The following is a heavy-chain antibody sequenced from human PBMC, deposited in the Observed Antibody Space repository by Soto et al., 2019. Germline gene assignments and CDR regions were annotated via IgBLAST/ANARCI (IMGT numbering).Heavy chain of an antibody. CDR3: ARAWGYFDWSPPVGY. CDR2: IYYSGST. CDR1: GGSISSSSYY. V-gene: IGHV4-39*01. D-gene: IGHD3-9*01. J-gene: IGHJ4*02. Sequence: QLQLQESGPGLVKPSETLSLTCTVSGGSISSSSYYWGWIRQPPGKGLEWIGSIYYSGSTYYNPSLKSRVTIPLDTAKKVCSRTPRSVTAADTAVYYCARAWGYFDWSPPVGYWGQGTLVTVSS.